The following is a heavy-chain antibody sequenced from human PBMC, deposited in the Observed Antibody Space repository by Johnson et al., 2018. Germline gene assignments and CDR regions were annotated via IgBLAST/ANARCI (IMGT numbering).Heavy chain of an antibody. CDR3: ARGGSVFWSGFYYYYMDV. D-gene: IGHD3-3*01. CDR2: IYTSGSP. V-gene: IGHV4-61*02. Sequence: QVQLQESGPGLVKPSQTLSLTCTVSGGSISSGSYYWSWIRQPAGKGLEWIGRIYTSGSPNYNPSLTSRVTISVDTSKNQFSLKLSSVTAADTAVYYCARGGSVFWSGFYYYYMDVWGKGTTVTVSS. J-gene: IGHJ6*03. CDR1: GGSISSGSYY.